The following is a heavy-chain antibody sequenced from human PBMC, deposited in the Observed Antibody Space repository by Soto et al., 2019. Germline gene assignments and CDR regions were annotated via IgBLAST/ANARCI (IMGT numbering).Heavy chain of an antibody. V-gene: IGHV3-23*01. D-gene: IGHD3-22*01. CDR2: ISGSGGST. Sequence: EVQLLESGGGLVQPGGSLRLSCAASGFTFSSYAMSWVRHAPGKGLEWVSAISGSGGSTYYADSVKGRFTISRDNSKNTLYLQMNILRAEDTAVYYCAANRGYNYYYGMDVWGQGTTVTVSS. CDR3: AANRGYNYYYGMDV. CDR1: GFTFSSYA. J-gene: IGHJ6*02.